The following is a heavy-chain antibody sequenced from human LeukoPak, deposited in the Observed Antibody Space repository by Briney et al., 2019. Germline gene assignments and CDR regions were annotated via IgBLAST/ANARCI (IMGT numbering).Heavy chain of an antibody. D-gene: IGHD1-26*01. CDR2: IIPIFGTA. Sequence: SVKVSCKASGYTFTSYAMHWVRQAPGQGLEWMGGIIPIFGTANYAQKFQGRVTITADESTSTAYMELSSLRSEDTAVYYCARDEGSPSGSYYDYWGQGTLVTVSS. J-gene: IGHJ4*02. V-gene: IGHV1-69*13. CDR1: GYTFTSYA. CDR3: ARDEGSPSGSYYDY.